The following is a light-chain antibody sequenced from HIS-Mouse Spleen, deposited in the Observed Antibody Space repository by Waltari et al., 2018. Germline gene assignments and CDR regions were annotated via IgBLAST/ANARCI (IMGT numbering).Light chain of an antibody. CDR2: GAS. CDR3: HQYGSSPT. V-gene: IGKV3-20*01. CDR1: QSVSSSY. J-gene: IGKJ5*01. Sequence: EIVLTQSPGTLSLSPGERATLSCRASQSVSSSYLAWYQQKPSQAPRLLIYGASSRVTGIPDRLSGSGSGTDFTLTISRLEPYDFAVYYCHQYGSSPTFGQGTRLEIK.